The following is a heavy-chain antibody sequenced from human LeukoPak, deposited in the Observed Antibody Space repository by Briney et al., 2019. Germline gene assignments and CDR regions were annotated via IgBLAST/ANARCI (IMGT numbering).Heavy chain of an antibody. Sequence: SETLSLTCAVYGGSFSGYYWSWIRQPPGKGLEWIGEINHSGSTNYNPSLKSRVTISVDTSKNQFSLKLSSVTAADTAVYYCAIIPFYDSGGYYYVDYWGQGTLVTVSS. D-gene: IGHD3-22*01. V-gene: IGHV4-34*01. J-gene: IGHJ4*02. CDR2: INHSGST. CDR3: AIIPFYDSGGYYYVDY. CDR1: GGSFSGYY.